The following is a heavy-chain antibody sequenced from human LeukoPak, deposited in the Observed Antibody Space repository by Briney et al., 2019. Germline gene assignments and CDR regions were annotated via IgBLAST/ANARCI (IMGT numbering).Heavy chain of an antibody. CDR3: ATELGYCSSTSCPLGY. V-gene: IGHV1-24*01. D-gene: IGHD2-2*01. CDR2: FDPEDGET. CDR1: GYTLTELS. J-gene: IGHJ4*02. Sequence: GASVKVSCKVSGYTLTELSMHWVRQAPGKGLEWMGGFDPEDGETIYAQKFQGRVTMTEDTSTDTAYMELSSLRSEGTAVYYCATELGYCSSTSCPLGYWGQGTLVTVSS.